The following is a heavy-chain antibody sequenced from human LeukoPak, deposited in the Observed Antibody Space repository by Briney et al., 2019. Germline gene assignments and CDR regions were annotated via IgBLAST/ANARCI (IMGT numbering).Heavy chain of an antibody. CDR3: ARLGGWFDP. V-gene: IGHV4-34*01. D-gene: IGHD4-23*01. Sequence: SETLSLTCAVYGGSFSGYYWSWIRQPPGKGLEWIGEINHSGSTNYNPSLKSRVTISVDASKNQFSLKLSSVTAADTAVYYCARLGGWFDPWGQGTLVTVSS. CDR1: GGSFSGYY. CDR2: INHSGST. J-gene: IGHJ5*02.